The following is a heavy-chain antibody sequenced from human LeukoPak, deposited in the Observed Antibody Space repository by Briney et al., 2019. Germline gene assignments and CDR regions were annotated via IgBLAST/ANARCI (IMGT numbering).Heavy chain of an antibody. Sequence: SETLSLTCAVYGGSFSGYYWSWIRQPPGKGLEWIGEINHSGSTNYNPSLKSRVTISVDTSKNQFSLKLSSVTAADTAVYYCARDSGYETPNFDYWGQGTLVTVSS. J-gene: IGHJ4*02. CDR2: INHSGST. CDR1: GGSFSGYY. V-gene: IGHV4-34*01. D-gene: IGHD5-12*01. CDR3: ARDSGYETPNFDY.